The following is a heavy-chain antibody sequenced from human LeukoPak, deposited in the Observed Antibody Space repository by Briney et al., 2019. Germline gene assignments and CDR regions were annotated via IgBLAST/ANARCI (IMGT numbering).Heavy chain of an antibody. D-gene: IGHD4-17*01. CDR3: ARGTTTVTPHFDY. CDR2: IYHSGST. Sequence: SETLSLTCAVSGGSISNGNWWGWVRQPPGKGLEWIGEIYHSGSTNYNPSLKSRVTISVDTSKNQFSLKLNSVTAADTAVYHCARGTTTVTPHFDYWGQGALVTVSS. V-gene: IGHV4-4*02. CDR1: GGSISNGNW. J-gene: IGHJ4*02.